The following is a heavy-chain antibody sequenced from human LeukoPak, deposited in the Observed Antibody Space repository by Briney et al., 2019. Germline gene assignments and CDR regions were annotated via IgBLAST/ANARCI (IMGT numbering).Heavy chain of an antibody. CDR1: GFTFDDYA. CDR2: ISWNSGSI. V-gene: IGHV3-9*01. Sequence: PDRSLRLSCAASGFTFDDYAMHWVRQAPGKGLEWVSGISWNSGSIGYTDSVKGRFTISRDNAKNSLYLQMNSLRAEDTALYYCAKVIKGYAEGTPNYFDYWGQGTLVTVSS. CDR3: AKVIKGYAEGTPNYFDY. J-gene: IGHJ4*02. D-gene: IGHD1-1*01.